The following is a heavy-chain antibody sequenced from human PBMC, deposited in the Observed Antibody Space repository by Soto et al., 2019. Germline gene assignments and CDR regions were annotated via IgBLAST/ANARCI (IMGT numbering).Heavy chain of an antibody. CDR1: GGSISSYY. CDR2: IYYSGST. CDR3: ARYYDRHAFDI. D-gene: IGHD3-22*01. Sequence: SETLSLTCTVSGGSISSYYWSWIRQPPGKGLEWIGYIYYSGSTNYNPSLKSRVTISVDTSKNQFSLKLSSVTAAATAVYYCARYYDRHAFDIWGQGTMVTVSS. V-gene: IGHV4-59*01. J-gene: IGHJ3*02.